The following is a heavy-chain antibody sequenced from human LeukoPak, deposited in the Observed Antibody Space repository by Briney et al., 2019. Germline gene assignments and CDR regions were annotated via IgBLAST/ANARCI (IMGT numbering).Heavy chain of an antibody. CDR2: VSTDGNNE. CDR1: GFTFTMYG. Sequence: GGSLRLSCSASGFTFTMYGIHWVRQAPGKGLDWVAVVSTDGNNEYYANSVKGRFTISRDNSKNTVYLQTTSLRTEDTAVYYCAKDQIGWAPGYVSGPLDQWGQGTLVTASS. D-gene: IGHD6-19*01. V-gene: IGHV3-30*18. J-gene: IGHJ4*02. CDR3: AKDQIGWAPGYVSGPLDQ.